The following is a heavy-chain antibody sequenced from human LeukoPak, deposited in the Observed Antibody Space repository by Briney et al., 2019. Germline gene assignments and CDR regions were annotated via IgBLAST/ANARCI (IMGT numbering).Heavy chain of an antibody. CDR1: GFAFGSYG. V-gene: IGHV3-23*01. D-gene: IGHD3-22*01. CDR3: AKVPVTYFYASSGTYFDY. Sequence: GGSLRLSCAASGFAFGSYGMSWVRQAPGKGLEWVSVISGSAGSTYYADSVKGRFTISRDISKNTLYLQMNSLRAEDTAVYYCAKVPVTYFYASSGTYFDYWGQGTLVTVSS. J-gene: IGHJ4*02. CDR2: ISGSAGST.